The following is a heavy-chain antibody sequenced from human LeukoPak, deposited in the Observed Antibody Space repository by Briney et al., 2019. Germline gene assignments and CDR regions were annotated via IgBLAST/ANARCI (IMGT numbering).Heavy chain of an antibody. J-gene: IGHJ5*02. Sequence: GGSLRLFCTASGFTFNSHAMLWVRQAPGKGLEWVSSISRSGGSTYYADSVKGRFTISRDNSKNTLYLQMNSLRAEDTAVYYCAKDGPDYYGSGRRNWFDPWGQGTLVTVSS. V-gene: IGHV3-23*01. CDR2: ISRSGGST. CDR1: GFTFNSHA. D-gene: IGHD3-10*01. CDR3: AKDGPDYYGSGRRNWFDP.